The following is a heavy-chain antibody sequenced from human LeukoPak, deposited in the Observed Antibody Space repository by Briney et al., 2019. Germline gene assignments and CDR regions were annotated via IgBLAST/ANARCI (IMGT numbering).Heavy chain of an antibody. CDR1: GYTFTSYD. CDR2: MNPNSGNT. J-gene: IGHJ5*02. D-gene: IGHD3-22*01. V-gene: IGHV1-8*01. Sequence: ASVKVSCKASGYTFTSYDINWVRQATGQGLEWMGWMNPNSGNTGYAQKFQGRVTMTRNTSISTAYMELSSLRSEDTAVYYCARTYIPGGYYDSSGANWFDPWGQGTLVTVSS. CDR3: ARTYIPGGYYDSSGANWFDP.